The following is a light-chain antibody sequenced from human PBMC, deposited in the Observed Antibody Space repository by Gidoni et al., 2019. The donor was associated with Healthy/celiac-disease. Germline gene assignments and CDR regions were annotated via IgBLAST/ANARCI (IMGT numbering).Light chain of an antibody. CDR3: QSYDSSLSGSVV. V-gene: IGLV1-40*01. CDR2: GNS. J-gene: IGLJ2*01. Sequence: QSVLTQPPSVSGAPGQRVTIACTGSSSNIGVGYDVHRDPQLPGTAPKLLLYGNSNRPSGVPDRFSGSRSGTSASRASTGLHAEDEADYYCQSYDSSLSGSVVFGGWTKLTVL. CDR1: SSNIGVGYD.